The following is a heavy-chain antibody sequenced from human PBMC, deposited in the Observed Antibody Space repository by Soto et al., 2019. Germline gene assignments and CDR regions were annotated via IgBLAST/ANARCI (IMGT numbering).Heavy chain of an antibody. CDR1: GGTFSSYA. V-gene: IGHV1-69*01. CDR2: IIPIFGTA. D-gene: IGHD3-16*02. CDR3: ARVPSMITFGGVIVIPNYYGMDV. J-gene: IGHJ6*02. Sequence: QVQLVQSGAEVKKPGSSVKVSCKASGGTFSSYAISWVRQAPGQGLEWMGGIIPIFGTANYAQKFQGRVTMTADESTSTAYMELSSLRSEDTAVYYCARVPSMITFGGVIVIPNYYGMDVWGQGTTVTVSS.